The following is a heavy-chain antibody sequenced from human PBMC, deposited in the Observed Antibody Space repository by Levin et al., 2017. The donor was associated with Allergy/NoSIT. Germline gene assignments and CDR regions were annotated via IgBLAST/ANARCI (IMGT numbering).Heavy chain of an antibody. D-gene: IGHD3-16*01. CDR1: GFTFSNCA. V-gene: IGHV3-30*18. Sequence: PGGSLRLSCIGSGFTFSNCAMHWVRQAPGKGLEWVAVISYDGNNKYYADSVKGRFTISRDNSKNTLYLQINSLRADDTALYYCAKDRVVAGVGEIDQWGQGTLVTVSS. CDR2: ISYDGNNK. CDR3: AKDRVVAGVGEIDQ. J-gene: IGHJ4*02.